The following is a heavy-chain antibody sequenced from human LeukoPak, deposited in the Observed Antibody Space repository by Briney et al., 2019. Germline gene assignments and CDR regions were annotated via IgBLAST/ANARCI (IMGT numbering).Heavy chain of an antibody. V-gene: IGHV3-23*01. CDR2: ISGSGGST. CDR1: GFTFSSYA. CDR3: AKDGGRPLGRNWFDP. J-gene: IGHJ5*02. Sequence: PGGSLRLSCAASGFTFSSYAMSWVRQAPGKGLEWVSAISGSGGSTYYADSVKGRFTISRDNSKNTLYLQMNSLRAEDTAVYYCAKDGGRPLGRNWFDPWGQGTLVTVSS. D-gene: IGHD3-10*01.